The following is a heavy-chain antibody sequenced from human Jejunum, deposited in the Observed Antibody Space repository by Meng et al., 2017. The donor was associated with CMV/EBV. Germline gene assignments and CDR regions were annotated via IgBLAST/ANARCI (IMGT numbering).Heavy chain of an antibody. CDR1: PGYW. CDR2: IYPDDSDI. CDR3: ARCFGIGARTLSHFDA. V-gene: IGHV5-51*01. J-gene: IGHJ5*02. Sequence: PGYWIGWVRQMPGKGLEWMGLIYPDDSDIRYSQTFLGEVTISADKSSNTAYLQWRSLKAADTAIYYCARCFGIGARTLSHFDAWGQGTLVTVSS. D-gene: IGHD6-6*01.